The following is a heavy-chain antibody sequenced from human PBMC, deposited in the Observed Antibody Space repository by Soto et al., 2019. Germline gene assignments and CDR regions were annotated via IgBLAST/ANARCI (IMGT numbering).Heavy chain of an antibody. CDR1: GGSFSGYY. CDR3: ARGGITIFGVVITYYYYGTDV. V-gene: IGHV4-34*01. Sequence: SETLSLTCAVYGGSFSGYYWSWIRQPPGKGLEWIGEINHSGSTNYNPSLKSRVTISVDTSKNQFSLKQRSVTAADTAVYYCARGGITIFGVVITYYYYGTDVWGQGTTVTVSS. D-gene: IGHD3-3*01. J-gene: IGHJ6*02. CDR2: INHSGST.